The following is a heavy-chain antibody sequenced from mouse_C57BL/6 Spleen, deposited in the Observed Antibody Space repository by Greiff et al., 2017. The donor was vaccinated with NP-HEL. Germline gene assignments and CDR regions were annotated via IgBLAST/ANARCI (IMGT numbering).Heavy chain of an antibody. J-gene: IGHJ4*01. CDR2: IYPRSGNT. D-gene: IGHD5-1*01. CDR1: VYTFTSYG. CDR3: ARYLLRAMDY. V-gene: IGHV1-81*01. Sequence: QVQLQQSGAELARPGASVKLSCKASVYTFTSYGISWVKQRTGQGLEWIGEIYPRSGNTYYNEKFKGKATLTADKSSSTAYMELRSLTSEDSAVYFCARYLLRAMDYWGQGTSVTVSS.